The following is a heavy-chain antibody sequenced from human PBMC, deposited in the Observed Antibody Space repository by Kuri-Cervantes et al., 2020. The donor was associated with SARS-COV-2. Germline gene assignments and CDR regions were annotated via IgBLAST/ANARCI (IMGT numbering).Heavy chain of an antibody. CDR2: ISYDGSNK. J-gene: IGHJ4*02. V-gene: IGHV3-30-3*02. Sequence: GGSLRLSCAASEFTFSSYAMHWVRQAPGKGLEWVAVISYDGSNKYYADSVKGRFTISRDNSKNTLYLQMNSLRAEDTAVYYCARGGGYDLWSGFDYWGQGTLVTVSS. CDR1: EFTFSSYA. D-gene: IGHD3-3*01. CDR3: ARGGGYDLWSGFDY.